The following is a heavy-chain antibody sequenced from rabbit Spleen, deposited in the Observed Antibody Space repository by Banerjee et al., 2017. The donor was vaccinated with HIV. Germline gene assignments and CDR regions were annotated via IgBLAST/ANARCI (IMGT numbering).Heavy chain of an antibody. Sequence: QSLEESGGGLVKPGASLTLTCKASGFSFSSGYDMCWVRQAPGKGLEWIACIDGGSAGTTYYASWAKGRFTISRTWSTPVTLQMTSLTAADTATYFCAREVLYAAYAGGGYRFNLWGPGTLVTVS. CDR3: AREVLYAAYAGGGYRFNL. CDR2: IDGGSAGTT. J-gene: IGHJ4*01. V-gene: IGHV1S40*01. D-gene: IGHD4-2*01. CDR1: GFSFSSGYD.